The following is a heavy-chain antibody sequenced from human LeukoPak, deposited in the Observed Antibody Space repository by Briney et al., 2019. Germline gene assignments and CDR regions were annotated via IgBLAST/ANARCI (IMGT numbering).Heavy chain of an antibody. J-gene: IGHJ4*02. CDR1: GFAFSSYG. D-gene: IGHD6-13*01. V-gene: IGHV3-23*01. CDR3: AKREAAAGFDY. CDR2: ISGSGGST. Sequence: GGSLRLSCAASGFAFSSYGMSWVRQAPGKGLEWVSAISGSGGSTYYADSVKGRFTISRDNSKNTLYLQMNSLRAEDTAVYYCAKREAAAGFDYWGQGTLVTVSS.